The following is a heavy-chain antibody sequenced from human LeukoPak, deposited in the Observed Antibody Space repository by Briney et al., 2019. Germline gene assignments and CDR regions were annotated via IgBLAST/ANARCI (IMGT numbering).Heavy chain of an antibody. Sequence: SETLSLTCTVSGYSISSGYYWGWLRQPPGKGLEWIGSIYHSGSTYYNPSLKSRVTISVDTSKNQFSLKLSSVTAADTAVYYCARGGYKAAAGNYWGQGTLVTVSS. CDR1: GYSISSGYY. CDR2: IYHSGST. V-gene: IGHV4-38-2*02. D-gene: IGHD6-13*01. J-gene: IGHJ4*02. CDR3: ARGGYKAAAGNY.